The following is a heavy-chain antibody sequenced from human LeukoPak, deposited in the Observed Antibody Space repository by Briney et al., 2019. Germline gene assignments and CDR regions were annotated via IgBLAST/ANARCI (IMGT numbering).Heavy chain of an antibody. CDR2: IKQDGSEK. V-gene: IGHV3-7*01. Sequence: PGGSLRLSCAASGFSFSSYAMTWVRQAPGKGLEWVANIKQDGSEKYYADSVRGRFTISRDDGKKSLYLQMNSLRVEDTAVYYCAGERPSSSWYDFWGQGTLVTVSS. CDR3: AGERPSSSWYDF. CDR1: GFSFSSYA. J-gene: IGHJ5*01. D-gene: IGHD6-13*01.